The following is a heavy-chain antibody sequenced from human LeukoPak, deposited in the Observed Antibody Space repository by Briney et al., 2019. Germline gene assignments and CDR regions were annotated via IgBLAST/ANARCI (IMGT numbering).Heavy chain of an antibody. J-gene: IGHJ2*01. CDR2: ITWNSGDI. CDR1: GFTFSSNS. Sequence: SLRLSCAASGFTFSSNSMNWVRQAPGKGLEWVSGITWNSGDIDYADSVKGRFIISRDNAKNSLFLQMNSLRPEDTALYYCAKAFSSTWYWYFDLWGRGTLVTVSS. V-gene: IGHV3-9*01. D-gene: IGHD6-13*01. CDR3: AKAFSSTWYWYFDL.